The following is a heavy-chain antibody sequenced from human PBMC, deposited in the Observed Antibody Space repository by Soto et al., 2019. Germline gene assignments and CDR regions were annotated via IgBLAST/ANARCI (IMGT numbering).Heavy chain of an antibody. CDR3: ARGGFVVGVAGTPYCCLCDKDV. CDR1: GYTFTSFY. D-gene: IGHD2-15*01. Sequence: DSVQVSCKASGYTFTSFYMPWVRQAPGQGLEWMGIINPSGGSTSYAQKFQSRVTMTRDTSTSTVYMELSSLRSEDTAVYYCARGGFVVGVAGTPYCCLCDKDVCGQ. J-gene: IGHJ6*01. CDR2: INPSGGST. V-gene: IGHV1-46*01.